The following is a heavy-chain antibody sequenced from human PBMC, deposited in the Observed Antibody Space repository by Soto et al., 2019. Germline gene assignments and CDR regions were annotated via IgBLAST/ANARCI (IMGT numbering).Heavy chain of an antibody. CDR3: ATQGFGTLHGLVDV. V-gene: IGHV4-59*08. CDR1: GGSITSITNHY. J-gene: IGHJ6*02. D-gene: IGHD1-7*01. CDR2: ISYSGHT. Sequence: QVRLQESGPGLVKPSETLSLTCTVSGGSITSITNHYCSWIRQPPGKGLEWIGYISYSGHTSYNPSLKSRVLRSVDTSKNQVSLNLASVTAADTAVYYCATQGFGTLHGLVDVWGQGTTVTVSS.